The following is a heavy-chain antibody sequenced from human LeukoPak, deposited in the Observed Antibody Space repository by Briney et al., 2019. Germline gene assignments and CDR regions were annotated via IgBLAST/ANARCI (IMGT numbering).Heavy chain of an antibody. CDR3: ARKLGYYCDSTFDY. CDR2: INHSGST. J-gene: IGHJ4*02. D-gene: IGHD3-22*01. V-gene: IGHV4-34*01. Sequence: SETLSLTCAVYGGSFSGYYWSWIRQPPGKGLEWIGEINHSGSTNYNPSLKSRVTISVDTSKNQFSLKLSSVTAADTAVYYCARKLGYYCDSTFDYWGQGTLVTVSS. CDR1: GGSFSGYY.